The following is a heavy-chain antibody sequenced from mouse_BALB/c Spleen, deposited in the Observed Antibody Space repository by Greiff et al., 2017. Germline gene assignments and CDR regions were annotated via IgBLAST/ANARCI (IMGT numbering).Heavy chain of an antibody. CDR1: GYTFTDYA. Sequence: VQLQQSGAELVRPGVSVKISCKGSGYTFTDYAMHWVKQSHAKSLEWIGVISTYYGDASYNQKFKGKATMTVDKSSSTAYMELARLTSEDSAIYYCARWVYGNYLDYWGQGTTLTVSS. V-gene: IGHV1S137*01. CDR3: ARWVYGNYLDY. J-gene: IGHJ2*01. CDR2: ISTYYGDA. D-gene: IGHD2-1*01.